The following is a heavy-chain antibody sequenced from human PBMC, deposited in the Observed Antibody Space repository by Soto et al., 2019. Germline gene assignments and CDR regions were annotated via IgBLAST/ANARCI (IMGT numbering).Heavy chain of an antibody. CDR3: DRDRSNSPDYFDI. Sequence: PSETLSLTCTVTGDSISSYYWSWIRQPPGKGLEWIGYIYYNGRTDYNPSLKSRIFISIDTSKNQFSLNLNSVSAADTAMYYCDRDRSNSPDYFDIWGPGTLVTVSS. J-gene: IGHJ4*02. V-gene: IGHV4-59*06. CDR2: IYYNGRT. D-gene: IGHD6-6*01. CDR1: GDSISSYY.